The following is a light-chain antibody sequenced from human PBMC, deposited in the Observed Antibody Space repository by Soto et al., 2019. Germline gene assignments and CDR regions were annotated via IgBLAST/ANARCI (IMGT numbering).Light chain of an antibody. J-gene: IGKJ1*01. CDR2: GAS. CDR3: PAYVRWT. Sequence: EIVLTQSPGTLSLPPGERATLSCRSSQSISSPYLAWYQQKPGQAPRLLIDGASSRATGVPDRFSGSGSGTDFTLTISKLEPVDFALYYRPAYVRWTLGQGTKVDIK. CDR1: QSISSPY. V-gene: IGKV3-20*01.